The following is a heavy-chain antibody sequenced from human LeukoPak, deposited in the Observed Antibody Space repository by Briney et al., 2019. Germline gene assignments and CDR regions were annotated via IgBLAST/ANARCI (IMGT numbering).Heavy chain of an antibody. V-gene: IGHV4-4*07. Sequence: SETLSLTCTVSGXSISSYYWSWIRQPAGKGLEWIGHIYTSGSTNYNPSLKSRVTMSIDTSKNQFSLKLSSVTAADTAVYYCAREYYYDNSGYIYFQHWGQGTLVTVSS. CDR3: AREYYYDNSGYIYFQH. D-gene: IGHD3-22*01. CDR2: IYTSGST. J-gene: IGHJ1*01. CDR1: GXSISSYY.